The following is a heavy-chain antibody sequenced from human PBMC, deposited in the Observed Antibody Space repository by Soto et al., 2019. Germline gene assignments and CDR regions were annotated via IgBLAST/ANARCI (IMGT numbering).Heavy chain of an antibody. CDR3: ARESIAARPVDY. J-gene: IGHJ4*02. CDR2: IYYSGST. V-gene: IGHV4-39*02. CDR1: GGSISSSSYY. Sequence: QLQLQESGPGLVKPSETLSLTCTVSGGSISSSSYYWGWIRQPPGKGLEWIGSIYYSGSTYYNPSLKSRVTISVDTSKNQFSLKLSSVTAADTAVYYCARESIAARPVDYWGQGTLVTVSS. D-gene: IGHD6-6*01.